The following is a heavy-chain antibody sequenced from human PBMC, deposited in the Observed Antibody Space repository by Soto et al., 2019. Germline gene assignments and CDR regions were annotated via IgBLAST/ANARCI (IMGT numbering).Heavy chain of an antibody. V-gene: IGHV3-23*01. J-gene: IGHJ6*04. CDR1: GFTFSSYA. CDR2: ISGSGGST. CDR3: AKDGFDGDDCLYYYYGMDG. Sequence: GGSLRLSCAASGFTFSSYAMSWVRQAPGKGLEWVSAISGSGGSTYYADSVKGRFTISRDNSKNTLYLQMNSLRAEDTAVYYCAKDGFDGDDCLYYYYGMDGWGKGSKVRVCS. D-gene: IGHD4-17*01.